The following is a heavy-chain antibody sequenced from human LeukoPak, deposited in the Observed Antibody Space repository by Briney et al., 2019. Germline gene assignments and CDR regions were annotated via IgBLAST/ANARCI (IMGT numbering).Heavy chain of an antibody. V-gene: IGHV1-46*01. J-gene: IGHJ4*02. Sequence: GASVKVSCKASGYIFSDYYMHWVRQAPGQGLEWMGIINPSGGSTSYAQKFQGRVTMTRDTSTSTVYMELSSLRSEDTAVYYCARSHSGSYQEDYWGQGTLVTVSS. CDR2: INPSGGST. D-gene: IGHD1-26*01. CDR3: ARSHSGSYQEDY. CDR1: GYIFSDYY.